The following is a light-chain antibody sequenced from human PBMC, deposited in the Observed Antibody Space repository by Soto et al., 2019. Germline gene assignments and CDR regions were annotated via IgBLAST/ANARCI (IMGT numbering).Light chain of an antibody. CDR3: QQYDSSRT. J-gene: IGKJ1*01. CDR1: QSVDSRF. Sequence: EIVLTQSPGTLSLSPGESATLSCRASQSVDSRFLAWYQQKPGQAPRLLMYGASTRATGIPDRFSGSGCGTDFTLSISSLEPEDFAVYYCQQYDSSRTFGQGTKVEMK. V-gene: IGKV3-20*01. CDR2: GAS.